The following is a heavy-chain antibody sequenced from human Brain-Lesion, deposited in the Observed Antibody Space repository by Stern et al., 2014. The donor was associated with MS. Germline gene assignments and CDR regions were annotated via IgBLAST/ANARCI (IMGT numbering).Heavy chain of an antibody. V-gene: IGHV4-61*02. Sequence: VQLQESGPGLVKPSQTLSLSCTVSGGSISSGGYYWSWIRQPAGKGLEWIGRIFNSGSTSYTPSLKSRVTISIDTSKNQFSRRLNSMTAADTAVYYCARGRVVPGFQYYATDVWGQGTTVIVSS. CDR3: ARGRVVPGFQYYATDV. D-gene: IGHD2-2*01. CDR1: GGSISSGGYY. CDR2: IFNSGST. J-gene: IGHJ6*02.